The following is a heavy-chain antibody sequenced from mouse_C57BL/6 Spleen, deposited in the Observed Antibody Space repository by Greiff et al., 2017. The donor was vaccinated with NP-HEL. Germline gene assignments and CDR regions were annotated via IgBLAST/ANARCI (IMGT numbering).Heavy chain of an antibody. V-gene: IGHV5-4*01. CDR3: AREFDYSSYWYFDV. J-gene: IGHJ1*03. D-gene: IGHD2-4*01. Sequence: EVMLVESGGGLVKPGGSLKLSCAASGFTFSSYAMSWVRQTPEKRLEWVATISDGGSYTYYPDNVKGRFTISRDNAKNNLYLQMSHLKSEDTAMYYCAREFDYSSYWYFDVWGTGTTVTVSS. CDR2: ISDGGSYT. CDR1: GFTFSSYA.